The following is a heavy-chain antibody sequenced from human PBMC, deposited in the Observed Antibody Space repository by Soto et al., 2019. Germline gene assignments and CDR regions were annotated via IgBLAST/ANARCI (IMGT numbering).Heavy chain of an antibody. CDR3: ARDSVVQLWFVDY. V-gene: IGHV3-7*01. CDR2: IKQDGSEK. J-gene: IGHJ4*02. D-gene: IGHD5-18*01. Sequence: EVQLVESGGGLVQPGGSLRLSCAASGFTFSSYWMSWVRQAPGKGLEWVANIKQDGSEKYNVDSLKGRFPISRDNAKHSLYLQMNSLRAEDTAVYYCARDSVVQLWFVDYWGQGTLVTVSS. CDR1: GFTFSSYW.